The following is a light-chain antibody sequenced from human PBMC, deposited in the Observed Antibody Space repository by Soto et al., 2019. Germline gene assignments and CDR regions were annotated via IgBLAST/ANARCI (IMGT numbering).Light chain of an antibody. CDR3: QQYNNWPYT. CDR2: GAS. Sequence: EIVMTQSPATLSVSPGERAALSCRASQSVSSNYAWYQQKPGQAPRLLIYGASTRATGIPARFSGSGSGTEVTLTISRLQSEDFAVYYCQQYNNWPYTFGQGTKLEI. J-gene: IGKJ2*01. CDR1: QSVSSN. V-gene: IGKV3-15*01.